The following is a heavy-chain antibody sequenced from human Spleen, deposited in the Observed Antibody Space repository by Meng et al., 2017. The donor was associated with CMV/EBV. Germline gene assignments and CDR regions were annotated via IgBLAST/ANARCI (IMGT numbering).Heavy chain of an antibody. D-gene: IGHD3-3*01. V-gene: IGHV5-51*01. CDR2: IYPDDIYPGDSDT. J-gene: IGHJ4*02. Sequence: FTNYWIAWVRQMPGKGLEWMGIIYPDDIYPGDSDTRYSPSFQGQVTISADKSVSTAYLQWSSLKASDTAMYFCARHHDHFDASGYYTDWGQGTLVTVSS. CDR1: FTNYW. CDR3: ARHHDHFDASGYYTD.